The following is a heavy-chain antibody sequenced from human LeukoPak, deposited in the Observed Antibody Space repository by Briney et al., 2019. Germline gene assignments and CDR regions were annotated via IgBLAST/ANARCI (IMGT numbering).Heavy chain of an antibody. D-gene: IGHD4-17*01. CDR2: ISSSGSTI. J-gene: IGHJ3*02. CDR3: ARLHGDYPGAFDI. CDR1: GFTFSSYE. Sequence: PGGSLRLSCAASGFTFSSYEMNWVRQAPGKGLEWVSYISSSGSTIYYADSVKGRFTISRDNAKNSLYLQMNSLRAEDTAVYYCARLHGDYPGAFDIWGQGTMVTVSS. V-gene: IGHV3-48*03.